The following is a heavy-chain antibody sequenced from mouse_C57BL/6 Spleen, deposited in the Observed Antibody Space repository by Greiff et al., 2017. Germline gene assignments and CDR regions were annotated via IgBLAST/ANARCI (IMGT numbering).Heavy chain of an antibody. V-gene: IGHV1-55*01. CDR2: IYPGSGST. Sequence: QVQLQQPGAELVKPGASVKMSCQASGYTFTSYWITWVKQRPGQGLEWIGDIYPGSGSTNYNEKFKSKATLTVDTSSSTASMQLSSRTSEDSAVYYCARYGSSYEAWFAYGGQGTTLTVSS. J-gene: IGHJ2*01. D-gene: IGHD1-1*01. CDR1: GYTFTSYW. CDR3: ARYGSSYEAWFAY.